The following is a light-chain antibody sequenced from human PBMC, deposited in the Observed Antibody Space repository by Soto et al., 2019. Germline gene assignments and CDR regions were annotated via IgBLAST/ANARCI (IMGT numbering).Light chain of an antibody. CDR1: RSNIGAGYD. CDR3: QSYDNSLSGYVV. V-gene: IGLV1-40*01. CDR2: GTS. Sequence: QSVLTQPPSVSGAPGQWITISCTGSRSNIGAGYDVHWYQQLPGTAPKLLMFGTSNRPSGVPDRFSGSKSGTSASLAITGLQAEDEADYYCQSYDNSLSGYVVFGGGTQLTVL. J-gene: IGLJ2*01.